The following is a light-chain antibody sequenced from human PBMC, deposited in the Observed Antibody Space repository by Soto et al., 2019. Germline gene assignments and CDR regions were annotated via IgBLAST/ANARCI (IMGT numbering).Light chain of an antibody. CDR2: EVS. Sequence: QSVLTQPASVSGSPGQSITISCTGTSSDVGGYNYVSWYQQHPGKAPKLMIYEVSHRPSGVSNRFSGSKSGNTASLTISGLQAEDEADYYCSSYTSTTPYVFGTGTKV. CDR3: SSYTSTTPYV. CDR1: SSDVGGYNY. V-gene: IGLV2-14*01. J-gene: IGLJ1*01.